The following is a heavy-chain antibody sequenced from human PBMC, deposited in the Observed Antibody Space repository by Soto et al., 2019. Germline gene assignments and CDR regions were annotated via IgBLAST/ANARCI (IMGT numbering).Heavy chain of an antibody. D-gene: IGHD4-17*01. CDR1: GFTFSSYG. CDR2: ISYDGSNK. V-gene: IGHV3-30*18. Sequence: QVQLVESGGGVVQPGRSLRLSCAASGFTFSSYGMHWVRQAPGKGLEWVAVISYDGSNKYYADSVKGRFTISRDNSKNTLYLQMNSLRAEDTAVYYCAKDYSPYDYGDDMDYWGQGTLVTVSS. CDR3: AKDYSPYDYGDDMDY. J-gene: IGHJ4*02.